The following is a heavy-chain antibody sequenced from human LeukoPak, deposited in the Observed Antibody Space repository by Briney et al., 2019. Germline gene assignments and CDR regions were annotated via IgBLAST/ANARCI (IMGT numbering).Heavy chain of an antibody. CDR1: GGSISSGDYY. J-gene: IGHJ2*01. D-gene: IGHD6-19*01. V-gene: IGHV4-30-4*01. CDR3: ARGYLVAGRKYWYFDL. CDR2: IYYSGST. Sequence: SQTLSLTCTVSGGSISSGDYYWSWIRQPPGKGLEWIGYIYYSGSTYYNPSLKSRVTISVDTSKNQFSLKLSSVTAADTAVYYCARGYLVAGRKYWYFDLWGRGTLVTVSS.